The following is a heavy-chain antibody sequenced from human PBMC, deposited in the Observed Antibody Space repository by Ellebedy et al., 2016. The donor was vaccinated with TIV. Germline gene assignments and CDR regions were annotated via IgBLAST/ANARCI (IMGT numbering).Heavy chain of an antibody. CDR3: ARGSRIGYLSFDY. Sequence: GESLKISCAASGFTFSNYALHWVRQAPGKGLEWVALISYDENKKYYADFVKGRLTLSRDSSNNTLYLQMDSLRTEDTAMYYCARGSRIGYLSFDYWGQGTPVTVSS. CDR1: GFTFSNYA. D-gene: IGHD2-2*03. J-gene: IGHJ4*02. V-gene: IGHV3-30*04. CDR2: ISYDENKK.